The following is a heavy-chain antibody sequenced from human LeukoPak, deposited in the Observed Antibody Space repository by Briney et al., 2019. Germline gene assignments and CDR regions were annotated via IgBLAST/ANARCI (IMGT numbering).Heavy chain of an antibody. CDR3: AKDSYGSSWYYFDS. D-gene: IGHD6-13*01. Sequence: GVSLRLSCSASGFTFGSFTMHWVRQAPGKGLEYVSAITGNGAVTYYADSVKDRFTISRDNSKSTLYLQMSSLRTEDTAVYYCAKDSYGSSWYYFDSWGQGTLVTVSS. CDR1: GFTFGSFT. CDR2: ITGNGAVT. V-gene: IGHV3-64D*06. J-gene: IGHJ4*02.